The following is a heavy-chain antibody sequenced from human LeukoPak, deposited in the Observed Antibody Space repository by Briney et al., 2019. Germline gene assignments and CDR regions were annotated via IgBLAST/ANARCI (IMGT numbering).Heavy chain of an antibody. D-gene: IGHD2-2*01. V-gene: IGHV3-21*01. CDR2: ISSSSSYI. Sequence: GGSLRLSCAASGFTFSSYSMNWVRQAPGKGLEWVSSISSSSSYIYYADSVKGRFTISRDNAKNSLYLQVNSLRAEDTAVYYCAREVSEACSSTSCLYYFDYWGQGTLVTVSS. CDR1: GFTFSSYS. J-gene: IGHJ4*02. CDR3: AREVSEACSSTSCLYYFDY.